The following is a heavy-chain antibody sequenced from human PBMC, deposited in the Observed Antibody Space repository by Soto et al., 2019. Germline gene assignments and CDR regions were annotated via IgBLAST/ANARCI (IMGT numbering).Heavy chain of an antibody. Sequence: SETLSLTCAVYGGSFSGYYWSWIRQPPGKGLEWIGEINHSGSTNYNPSLKSRVTISVDTSKNQFSLKLSSVTAADTAVYYCAREGGRYYYYGMDVWGQGTTVTVSS. CDR1: GGSFSGYY. D-gene: IGHD3-16*01. CDR2: INHSGST. CDR3: AREGGRYYYYGMDV. V-gene: IGHV4-34*01. J-gene: IGHJ6*02.